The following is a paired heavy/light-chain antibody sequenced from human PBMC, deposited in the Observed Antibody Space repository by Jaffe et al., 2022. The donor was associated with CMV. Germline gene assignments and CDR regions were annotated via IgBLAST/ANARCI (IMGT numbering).Light chain of an antibody. CDR1: QGISSY. Sequence: DIQLTQSPSFLSASVGDRVTITCRASQGISSYLAWYQQKPGKAPKLLIYTASTLQSGVPSRFSGSGSGTEFTLTISSLQPEDFATYYCQQLNTYLLLTFGGGTKVEIK. CDR3: QQLNTYLLLT. V-gene: IGKV1-9*01. J-gene: IGKJ4*01. CDR2: TAS.
Heavy chain of an antibody. V-gene: IGHV2-5*01. CDR1: GFSLTSRGVG. J-gene: IGHJ4*02. CDR2: IYWNDDG. D-gene: IGHD1-26*01. CDR3: AHSRGVGPTNRGISYFDY. Sequence: QITLKESGPTLVKPTQTLTLTCTLSGFSLTSRGVGVGWIRQPPGKALEWLALIYWNDDGRYSPSLKSRLTISKDTSKNQVVLTLTNMDPVDTATYYCAHSRGVGPTNRGISYFDYWGQGTLVTVSS.